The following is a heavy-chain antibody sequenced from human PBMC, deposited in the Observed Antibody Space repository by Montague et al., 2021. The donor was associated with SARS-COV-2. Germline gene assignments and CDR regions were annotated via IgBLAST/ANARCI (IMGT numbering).Heavy chain of an antibody. D-gene: IGHD6-19*01. Sequence: SLRLSCAASGFIFSNYAMAWVRQAPGKGLEWVSTMSGSGVRRDYADSVKGQFTISRDSSKNTLYLQMNSLRVGDTAVYYCAKDTATIRIAVALMDVWGQGTTVIVSS. V-gene: IGHV3-23*01. CDR3: AKDTATIRIAVALMDV. CDR2: MSGSGVRR. CDR1: GFIFSNYA. J-gene: IGHJ6*02.